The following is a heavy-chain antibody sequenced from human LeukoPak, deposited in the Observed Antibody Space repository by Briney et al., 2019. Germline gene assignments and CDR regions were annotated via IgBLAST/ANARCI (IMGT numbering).Heavy chain of an antibody. J-gene: IGHJ5*02. D-gene: IGHD2/OR15-2a*01. V-gene: IGHV3-48*01. CDR2: ISSSRSTI. Sequence: PGGSLRLSCAASGFTFSSYHMNWVRQAPGKGLEWVAYISSSRSTIYYADSVKGRFTISRDNAKNSLYLQMNSPRAEDTAVYYCARDISTSWGQGTLVTVSS. CDR1: GFTFSSYH. CDR3: ARDISTS.